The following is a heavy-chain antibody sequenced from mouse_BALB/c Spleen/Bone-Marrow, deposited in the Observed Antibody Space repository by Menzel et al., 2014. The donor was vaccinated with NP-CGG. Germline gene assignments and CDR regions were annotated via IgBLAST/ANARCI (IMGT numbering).Heavy chain of an antibody. D-gene: IGHD5-1*01. J-gene: IGHJ4*01. Sequence: QVQLKESGAELVKPGASVKLSCKASGYTFTSYYMYWVKQRPGQGLEWIGEINPSNGGTNFNEKFKSRATLTVDKSSSTAYMQLSSLTSEDSAVYYCTRLPHWGQGTSVTVSP. CDR2: INPSNGGT. CDR1: GYTFTSYY. CDR3: TRLPH. V-gene: IGHV1S81*02.